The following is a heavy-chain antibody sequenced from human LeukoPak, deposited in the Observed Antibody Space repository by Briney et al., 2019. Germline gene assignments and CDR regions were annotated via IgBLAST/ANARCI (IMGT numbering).Heavy chain of an antibody. CDR1: GLTFSSYA. CDR3: ARDESDGGVPVDY. D-gene: IGHD3-16*01. J-gene: IGHJ4*02. CDR2: ISYDGSNK. V-gene: IGHV3-30-3*01. Sequence: QPGGSLRLSFAASGLTFSSYAMHWVRQAPGKGLEWVAVISYDGSNKYYADSVKGRFTISRDNSKNTLYLQMNSLRAEDTAVYYCARDESDGGVPVDYWGQGTLVTVSS.